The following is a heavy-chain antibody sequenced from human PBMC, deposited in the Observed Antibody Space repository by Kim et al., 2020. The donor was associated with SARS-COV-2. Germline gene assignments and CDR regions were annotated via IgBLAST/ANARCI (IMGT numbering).Heavy chain of an antibody. V-gene: IGHV7-4-1*02. D-gene: IGHD3-10*01. CDR3: ARDLYGSGSYIDF. Sequence: ASVKVSCKASGYTFTSFTMNWVRQAPGQGLEWMGWINTDTGNPTYAQGFTGRFVFPLDTSVSTAFLQISSLKAEDTAVYYCARDLYGSGSYIDFWGQGTLVTVSS. J-gene: IGHJ4*02. CDR2: INTDTGNP. CDR1: GYTFTSFT.